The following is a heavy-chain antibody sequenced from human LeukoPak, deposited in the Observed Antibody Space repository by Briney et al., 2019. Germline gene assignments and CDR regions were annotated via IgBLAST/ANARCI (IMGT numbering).Heavy chain of an antibody. J-gene: IGHJ4*02. V-gene: IGHV1-2*02. Sequence: ASVKVSCKASGYIFTDYYMYWVRQVPGQGLEWMGWINPNSGDTNYAQKFQGRVTMTRDASITTGYMELSRLRSDDTAVYYCARALYYYDSSGYPLFDYWGQGTLVTVSS. D-gene: IGHD3-22*01. CDR3: ARALYYYDSSGYPLFDY. CDR2: INPNSGDT. CDR1: GYIFTDYY.